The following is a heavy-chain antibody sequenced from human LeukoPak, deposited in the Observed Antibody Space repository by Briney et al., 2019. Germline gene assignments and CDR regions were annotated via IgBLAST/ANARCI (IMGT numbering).Heavy chain of an antibody. CDR2: IYTSGST. V-gene: IGHV4-4*09. J-gene: IGHJ5*02. Sequence: TPSETLSLTCTVSGGSISSYYWSWIRQPPGKGLEWIGYIYTSGSTNYNPSLKSQVTIPVDTSKNQFSLKLSSVTAADTAVYYCARLRIAAAVIWFATWGQGTLVTVSS. CDR3: ARLRIAAAVIWFAT. CDR1: GGSISSYY. D-gene: IGHD6-13*01.